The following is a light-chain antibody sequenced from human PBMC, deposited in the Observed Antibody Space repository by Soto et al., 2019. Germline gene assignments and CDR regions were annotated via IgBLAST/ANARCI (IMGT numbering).Light chain of an antibody. CDR1: QSLGYSDKKTY. J-gene: IGKJ2*01. CDR2: RVS. V-gene: IGKV2-30*01. Sequence: DPVMTQSPLSLPVTLGQPASISCRSSQSLGYSDKKTYLNWFHQRPGLSPRRLIYRVSNRDPGVPDRFSGSGSGTEFTLRISRVEAEDVGVYFCMQGTHWPYTFGQGTTLEI. CDR3: MQGTHWPYT.